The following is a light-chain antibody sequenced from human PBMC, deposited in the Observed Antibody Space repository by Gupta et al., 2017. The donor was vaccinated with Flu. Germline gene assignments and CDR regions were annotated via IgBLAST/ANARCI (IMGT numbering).Light chain of an antibody. J-gene: IGLJ3*02. CDR2: EVS. CDR1: SSDVGGYNY. CDR3: SSYTSSPSWV. Sequence: QSALTQPASVSGPPGQSITISCTGTSSDVGGYNYVSWYQQHPGKAPKLMIYEVSNRPSGVSNRFSGSKSGNTASLTISGLQAEDEADYYCSSYTSSPSWVFGGGTKLTVL. V-gene: IGLV2-14*01.